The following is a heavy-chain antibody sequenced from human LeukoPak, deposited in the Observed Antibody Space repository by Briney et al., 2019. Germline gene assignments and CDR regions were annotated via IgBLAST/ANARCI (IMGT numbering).Heavy chain of an antibody. CDR2: INPTGGST. J-gene: IGHJ5*02. Sequence: ASVKVSCKASGYTFPSYFMHWVRQAPGQGLEWMGIINPTGGSTTYAQKFQGRVTMTRDTSTSTVYMELSSLRSDDTAVYYCARDLGVPADTYNWFDPWGQGTLVTVSS. D-gene: IGHD2-2*01. CDR3: ARDLGVPADTYNWFDP. V-gene: IGHV1-46*01. CDR1: GYTFPSYF.